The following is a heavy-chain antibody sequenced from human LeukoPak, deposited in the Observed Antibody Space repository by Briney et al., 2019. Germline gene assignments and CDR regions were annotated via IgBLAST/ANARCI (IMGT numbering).Heavy chain of an antibody. D-gene: IGHD3-22*01. Sequence: ASVKVSCKASGYTFTGYYMHWVRQAPGQGLEWMGGINPNSGGTNDAQKFQGRVTMTRDTSIRTAYMELSRLKSDDTAVYYCARAKPPKYYYDSSGYFDYWGQGTLVTVSS. V-gene: IGHV1-2*02. CDR2: INPNSGGT. CDR1: GYTFTGYY. J-gene: IGHJ4*02. CDR3: ARAKPPKYYYDSSGYFDY.